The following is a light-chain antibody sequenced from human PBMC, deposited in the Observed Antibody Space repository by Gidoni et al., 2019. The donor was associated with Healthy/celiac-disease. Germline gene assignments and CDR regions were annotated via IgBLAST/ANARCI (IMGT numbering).Light chain of an antibody. CDR2: AAS. CDR1: QSISSY. CDR3: QQSYSTPVA. V-gene: IGKV1-39*01. J-gene: IGKJ4*01. Sequence: DIQMTQSPSSLSASVGDRVTITCRASQSISSYLHWYQQKPGKAPKLLIYAASSLQSGVPSRFSGSGSGTDFTLTSSSLQPEDFATYYCQQSYSTPVAFGGXTKVEIK.